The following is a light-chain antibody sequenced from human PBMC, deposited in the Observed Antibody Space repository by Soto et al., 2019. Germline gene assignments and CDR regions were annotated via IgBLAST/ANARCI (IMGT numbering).Light chain of an antibody. V-gene: IGKV1-12*01. CDR3: QQASSFPLS. CDR2: EAS. J-gene: IGKJ4*01. Sequence: DIQMTQSPSSVSASVGDRVTITCRASQDISSDLAWYQHRPGKGPKSLIYEASTLQDGVPSRFSGSGSGTDFTLTINNLQPEDFATYFCQQASSFPLSFGGGTKVEMK. CDR1: QDISSD.